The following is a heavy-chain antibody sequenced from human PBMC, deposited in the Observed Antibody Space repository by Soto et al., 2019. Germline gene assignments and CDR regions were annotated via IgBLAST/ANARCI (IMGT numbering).Heavy chain of an antibody. CDR2: IHPNSGAT. CDR1: GYTFPGYF. CDR3: ARWGRGGTISLDACDI. D-gene: IGHD1-1*01. J-gene: IGHJ3*02. Sequence: QVQLVQSGAEVKKPGDSVKVSCKASGYTFPGYFMHWVRQAPGQGLEWMGWIHPNSGATNYVQKFQGRVTMTRDTSISKAYMELSRLRADDTAVYACARWGRGGTISLDACDIWGQGTMVTVSS. V-gene: IGHV1-2*02.